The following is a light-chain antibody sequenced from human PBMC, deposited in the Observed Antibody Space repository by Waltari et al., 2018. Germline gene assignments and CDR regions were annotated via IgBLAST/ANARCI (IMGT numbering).Light chain of an antibody. CDR2: FGS. Sequence: EIVMTQSPVTMSVSPGEGVTLSCTASESVGTDVAWYRHKPGQPPRLLIYFGSTRATGVPARISGSGSVTDFSFTISSLESEDFAFYYCQQSRQWPRRTFGQGTKLE. CDR1: ESVGTD. CDR3: QQSRQWPRRT. V-gene: IGKV3D-15*01. J-gene: IGKJ2*01.